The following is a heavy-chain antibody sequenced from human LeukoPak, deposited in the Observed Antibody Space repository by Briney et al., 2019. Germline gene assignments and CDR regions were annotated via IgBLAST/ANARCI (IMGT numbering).Heavy chain of an antibody. Sequence: GGSLRLSCEASGFTLSSYAMSWVRQAPGKGLAWVSVISSSADSTYYADSVKGRFTISSDNSKNPLFLQMNSLSAEDTAVYYCAKPLERYTYGGNFDYWGQGILVTVSS. CDR2: ISSSADST. D-gene: IGHD4-23*01. V-gene: IGHV3-23*01. CDR1: GFTLSSYA. J-gene: IGHJ4*02. CDR3: AKPLERYTYGGNFDY.